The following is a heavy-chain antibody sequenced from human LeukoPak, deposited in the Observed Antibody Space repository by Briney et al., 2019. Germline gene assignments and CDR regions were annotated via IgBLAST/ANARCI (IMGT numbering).Heavy chain of an antibody. D-gene: IGHD2-2*01. CDR2: IPGSGVDT. Sequence: GGSLRLSCAASGFTFSSYAMSWVRQAPGGGLEWVSGIPGSGVDTFYADSVKGRFTISRDNSKNTLYLQMNSLRAEDTAVYYCAKDPRACCSSTMFDPWGQGTLVTVSS. J-gene: IGHJ5*02. V-gene: IGHV3-23*01. CDR3: AKDPRACCSSTMFDP. CDR1: GFTFSSYA.